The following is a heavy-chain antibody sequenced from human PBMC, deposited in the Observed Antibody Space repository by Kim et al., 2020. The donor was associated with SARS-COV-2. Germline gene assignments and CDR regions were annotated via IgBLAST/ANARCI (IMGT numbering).Heavy chain of an antibody. D-gene: IGHD3-22*01. CDR1: GYTFTSYA. CDR3: ARSFWNYYDSTSQVDFDY. CDR2: INAGNGNT. Sequence: ASVKVSCKASGYTFTSYAMHWVRQAPGQRLEWMGWINAGNGNTKYSQKFQGRVTITRDTSASTAYMELISLRSEDTAVYYCARSFWNYYDSTSQVDFDYWGQGTLVTVSS. V-gene: IGHV1-3*01. J-gene: IGHJ4*02.